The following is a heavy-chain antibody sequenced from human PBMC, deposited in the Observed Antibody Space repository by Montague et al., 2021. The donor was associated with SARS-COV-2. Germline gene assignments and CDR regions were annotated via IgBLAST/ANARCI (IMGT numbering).Heavy chain of an antibody. CDR3: ARDHMTILFMVYYYGMDV. CDR2: LLPEKST. J-gene: IGHJ6*04. V-gene: IGHV4-4*07. CDR1: GVADLRRR. D-gene: IGHD4/OR15-4a*01. Sequence: SETLSLTCNVSGVADLRRRSEEHTSELQSRSDLVCRLLPEKSTKYNPSLKSRVTMSVDTSKNQFSLKLSSMTAADTAVYYCARDHMTILFMVYYYGMDVWVKGTTVTVYS.